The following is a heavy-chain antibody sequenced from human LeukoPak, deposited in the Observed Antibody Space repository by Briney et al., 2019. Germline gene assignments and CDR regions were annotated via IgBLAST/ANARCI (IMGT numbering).Heavy chain of an antibody. D-gene: IGHD4-17*01. CDR1: GYTFTSYD. CDR3: ARGSGSVTCVDY. CDR2: MNPNSGNT. Sequence: ASVKVSCKASGYTFTSYDINWVRQATGQGLEWMGWMNPNSGNTGYAQKFQGRVTMTRNTSISTAYMELSSLRSEDTAVYYCARGSGSVTCVDYWGQGTLVTVSS. J-gene: IGHJ4*02. V-gene: IGHV1-8*01.